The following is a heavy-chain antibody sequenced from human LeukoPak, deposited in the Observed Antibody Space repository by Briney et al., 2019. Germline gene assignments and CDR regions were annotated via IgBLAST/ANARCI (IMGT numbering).Heavy chain of an antibody. CDR1: GFRFNSYS. Sequence: GGPLRLSCAGSGFRFNSYSMYWLRQAPGKGLEWVSSISSSSSHMFYADSVKGRFSISRDNANNSLYLQMNSLRAEDTAVYYCMRDGGSSYGYYFLHWGEGTLVTVSS. D-gene: IGHD1-26*01. CDR3: MRDGGSSYGYYFLH. J-gene: IGHJ1*01. V-gene: IGHV3-21*01. CDR2: ISSSSSHM.